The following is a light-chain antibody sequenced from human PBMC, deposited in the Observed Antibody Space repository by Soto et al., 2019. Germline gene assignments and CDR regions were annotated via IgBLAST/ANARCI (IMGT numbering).Light chain of an antibody. J-gene: IGKJ1*01. CDR3: QQYNCYWT. V-gene: IGKV1-5*03. CDR1: QSISDS. Sequence: DIQMTQSPSTLSASVGDRVTITCRASQSISDSLAWYQQKPGKAPKLLIYEASSLKSGVPSRFSGSRSGTEYTLTSSSLQPDDFATYYCQQYNCYWTFGQGTKVEIK. CDR2: EAS.